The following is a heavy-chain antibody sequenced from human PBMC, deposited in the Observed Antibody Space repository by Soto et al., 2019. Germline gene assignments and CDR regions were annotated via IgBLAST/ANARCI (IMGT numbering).Heavy chain of an antibody. J-gene: IGHJ6*02. CDR1: GYSVTSSDYY. Sequence: SETLSLTCSVSGYSVTSSDYYRAWIRQPPGKGLEWIGSMFYSGLTYYNPSLKSRVTLSVDTSKNQFSVRLNSVTAADTAVYYCAPLSVSLSGPYGIHVWGQGTTVTVS. V-gene: IGHV4-39*01. CDR2: MFYSGLT. CDR3: APLSVSLSGPYGIHV. D-gene: IGHD2-15*01.